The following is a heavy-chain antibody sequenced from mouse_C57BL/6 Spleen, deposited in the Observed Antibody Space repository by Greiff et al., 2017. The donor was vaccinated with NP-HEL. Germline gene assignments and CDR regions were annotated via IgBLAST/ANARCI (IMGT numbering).Heavy chain of an antibody. V-gene: IGHV1-22*01. CDR3: SNYYGSRHWYFDV. CDR2: INPNNGGT. D-gene: IGHD1-1*01. Sequence: EVQLQQSGPELVKPGASVKMSCKASGYTFTDYNMHWVKQSHGKSLEWIGYINPNNGGTSYNQKFKGKATLTVNKSSSTAYMELRSLTSEDSAVYYCSNYYGSRHWYFDVWGTGTTVTVSS. CDR1: GYTFTDYN. J-gene: IGHJ1*03.